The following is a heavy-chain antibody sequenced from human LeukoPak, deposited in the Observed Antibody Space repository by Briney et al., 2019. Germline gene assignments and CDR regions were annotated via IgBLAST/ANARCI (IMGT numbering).Heavy chain of an antibody. CDR3: ARARLKVEMATITE. CDR1: GYTFTSYA. V-gene: IGHV1-3*01. CDR2: INAGNGNT. J-gene: IGHJ4*02. Sequence: GASVKVSCKASGYTFTSYAMHWVRQAPGQRLEWMGWINAGNGNTKYSQKFQGRVTITRDTSASTAYMELSSLRSEDTAVYYCARARLKVEMATITEWGRGTLVTVSS. D-gene: IGHD5-24*01.